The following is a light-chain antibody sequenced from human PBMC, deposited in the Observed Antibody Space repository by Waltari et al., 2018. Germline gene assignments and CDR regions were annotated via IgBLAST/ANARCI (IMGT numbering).Light chain of an antibody. Sequence: QLVLTQSPSASASLGASVKLTCTLSSGHTNYAIAWHKQQPEEGPRDLMGVNSDGSHSKGDGIPGRFSGSSSGAERYLTIASLQSDDEADYYCQTWATGIPVFGGGTKLTVL. CDR3: QTWATGIPV. J-gene: IGLJ2*01. CDR1: SGHTNYA. CDR2: VNSDGSH. V-gene: IGLV4-69*02.